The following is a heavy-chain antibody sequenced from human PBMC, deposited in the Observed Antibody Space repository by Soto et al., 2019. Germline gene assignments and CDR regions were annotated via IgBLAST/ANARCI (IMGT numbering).Heavy chain of an antibody. CDR1: GFTFSSYG. V-gene: IGHV3-33*01. CDR2: IWYDGSNK. Sequence: GGSLRLSCAASGFTFSSYGMHWDRQAPGKGLERVAVIWYDGSNKYYADSVKGRFTISRDNSKNTLYLQMNSLRAEDTAVYYCARDRGYSYGYPSDYWGQGTLVTVSS. J-gene: IGHJ4*02. CDR3: ARDRGYSYGYPSDY. D-gene: IGHD5-18*01.